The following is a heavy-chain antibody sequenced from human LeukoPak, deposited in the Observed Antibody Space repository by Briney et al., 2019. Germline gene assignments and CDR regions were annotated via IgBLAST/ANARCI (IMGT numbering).Heavy chain of an antibody. D-gene: IGHD3-10*02. CDR2: INPSGGST. CDR1: GYTFTSYY. V-gene: IGHV1-46*01. Sequence: ASVKVSCKASGYTFTSYYMHWVRQAPGQGLEWMGIINPSGGSTSYAQKFQGRVTMTRDTSTSTVYMELSSLRSEDTAVYYCARDCSGSPELGLGFDPWGQGTLVTVSS. CDR3: ARDCSGSPELGLGFDP. J-gene: IGHJ5*02.